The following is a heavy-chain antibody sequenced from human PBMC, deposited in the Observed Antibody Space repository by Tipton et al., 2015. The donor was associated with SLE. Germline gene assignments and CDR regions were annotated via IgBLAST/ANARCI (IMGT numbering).Heavy chain of an antibody. D-gene: IGHD6-19*01. CDR3: ARDPFPTSDWPHKLFDP. Sequence: QVQLVQSGAEVKKPGASVRVSCKASGYPFTDHYIHWVRQAPGQGLEWMGWINTNTGGTNYARKFYGRVTMTRDTSINTAYMELKKLRSDDTAVFYCARDPFPTSDWPHKLFDPWGQGTLVTVSS. J-gene: IGHJ5*02. CDR2: INTNTGGT. CDR1: GYPFTDHY. V-gene: IGHV1-2*02.